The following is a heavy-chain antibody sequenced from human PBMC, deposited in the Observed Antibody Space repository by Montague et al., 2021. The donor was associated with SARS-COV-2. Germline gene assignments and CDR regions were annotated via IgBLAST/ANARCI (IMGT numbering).Heavy chain of an antibody. CDR1: GGSFSGYY. Sequence: SETLSLTCAVYGGSFSGYYWSWIRQTPGKGLEWIGEINHSGSTKYNPSLKSRVTISVDTSKNQFSLKLSSVTVADTAVYYCARGGSSVWGVTVSAGLDYWGQGILVIVSS. D-gene: IGHD3-10*01. J-gene: IGHJ4*02. V-gene: IGHV4-34*01. CDR3: ARGGSSVWGVTVSAGLDY. CDR2: INHSGST.